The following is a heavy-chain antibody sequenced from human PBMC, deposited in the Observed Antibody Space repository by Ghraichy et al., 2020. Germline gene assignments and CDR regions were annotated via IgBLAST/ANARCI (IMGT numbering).Heavy chain of an antibody. CDR2: ISSDGSKK. Sequence: GGSLRLSCAASGFIVSEYGMHWVRQAPGKGLEWLAVISSDGSKKYYGDSGEGRFTVSRDNSKNAIYLQMNGLRGEDTAVYYCAKDWDEGPNHLLMVDYWGEGTLVTVSS. J-gene: IGHJ4*02. CDR1: GFIVSEYG. D-gene: IGHD1-26*01. V-gene: IGHV3-30*18. CDR3: AKDWDEGPNHLLMVDY.